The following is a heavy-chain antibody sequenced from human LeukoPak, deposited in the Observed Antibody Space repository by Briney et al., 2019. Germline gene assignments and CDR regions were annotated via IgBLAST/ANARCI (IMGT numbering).Heavy chain of an antibody. J-gene: IGHJ4*02. CDR1: GFTFSSYW. V-gene: IGHV3-7*03. D-gene: IGHD3-10*01. CDR3: AKGDNSGSSSSYDY. CDR2: IKQDGSEK. Sequence: PGGSLRLSCAASGFTFSSYWMSWVRQAPGKGLEWVANIKQDGSEKYYVYSVKGRFTISRDNAKNSLYLQMNSLRAEDTAVYYCAKGDNSGSSSSYDYWGQGTLVTVSS.